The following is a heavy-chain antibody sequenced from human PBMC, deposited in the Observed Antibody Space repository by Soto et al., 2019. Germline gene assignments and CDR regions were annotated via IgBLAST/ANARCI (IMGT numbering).Heavy chain of an antibody. CDR1: GYTFTSDA. J-gene: IGHJ1*01. Sequence: QVQLVQSGAEVKEPGASMKVSCKASGYTFTSDAIHWVRQAPGQRLEWMGRINAGSGNTKYSEKFQCRVAMTRDTSATTAYMELSSLRSEDTGVYYCARAASIAASGIFFQHWGQGTPVIVSS. D-gene: IGHD3-3*02. CDR3: ARAASIAASGIFFQH. CDR2: INAGSGNT. V-gene: IGHV1-3*01.